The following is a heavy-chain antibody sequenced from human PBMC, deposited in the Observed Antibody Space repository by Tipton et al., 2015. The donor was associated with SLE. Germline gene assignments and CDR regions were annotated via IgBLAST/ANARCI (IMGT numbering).Heavy chain of an antibody. CDR2: ISGSGGST. CDR3: AKDARRTPYYFDY. CDR1: GFTFSNSA. Sequence: SLRLSCAASGFTFSNSAMSWVRQAPGKGLEWVSAISGSGGSTYYADSVKGRFTISRDNSKNTLYLQMNSLRAEDTAVYYCAKDARRTPYYFDYWGQGTLVTVSS. J-gene: IGHJ4*02. V-gene: IGHV3-23*01.